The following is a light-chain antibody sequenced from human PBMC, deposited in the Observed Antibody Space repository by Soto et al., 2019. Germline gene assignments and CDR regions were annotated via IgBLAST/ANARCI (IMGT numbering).Light chain of an antibody. CDR2: AAS. Sequence: DIQMTQSPSSLSASVGDRVTITCRASQSISSYLNWYQQKPGKAPKLLIYAASSLQSGVPSRFSGSGSGTDFTLTISSLQPEDFATYYCQQSYSTPRTFGQETKVDI. CDR1: QSISSY. CDR3: QQSYSTPRT. V-gene: IGKV1-39*01. J-gene: IGKJ1*01.